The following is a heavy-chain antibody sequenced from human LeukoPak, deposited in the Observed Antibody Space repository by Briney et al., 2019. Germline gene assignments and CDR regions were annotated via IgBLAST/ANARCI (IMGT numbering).Heavy chain of an antibody. CDR2: ISYDGSNK. D-gene: IGHD2-2*01. Sequence: PGGSLRLSCAASGFTFSSYAMHWVRQAPGKGLEWAAVISYDGSNKYYADSVKGRFTISRDNSKNTLYLQMNSLRAEDTAVYYCARAAFRYCSSTSCYYMDVWGKGTTVAVSS. CDR1: GFTFSSYA. CDR3: ARAAFRYCSSTSCYYMDV. V-gene: IGHV3-30-3*01. J-gene: IGHJ6*03.